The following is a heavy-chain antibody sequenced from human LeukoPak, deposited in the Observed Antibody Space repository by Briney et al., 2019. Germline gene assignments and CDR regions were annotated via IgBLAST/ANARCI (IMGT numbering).Heavy chain of an antibody. CDR1: GFTFDDYA. CDR3: AKDTAASDYGTRFDY. J-gene: IGHJ4*02. CDR2: ISWNSGSL. D-gene: IGHD4-17*01. Sequence: GRSLRLSCAASGFTFDDYAMHWVRQAPGKGLEWVSGISWNSGSLGYADSVKGRFTISRDNAKNSLYLQMNSLRAEDTALYYCAKDTAASDYGTRFDYWGQGTLVTVSS. V-gene: IGHV3-9*01.